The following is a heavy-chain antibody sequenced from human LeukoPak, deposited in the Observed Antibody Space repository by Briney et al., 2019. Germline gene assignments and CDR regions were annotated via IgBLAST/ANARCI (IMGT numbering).Heavy chain of an antibody. V-gene: IGHV3-23*01. CDR1: GFTFSSYG. CDR3: VTSWDYYDSSGYYSGYFDY. CDR2: ISGSGGST. J-gene: IGHJ4*02. D-gene: IGHD3-22*01. Sequence: GGSLRLSCAASGFTFSSYGMSWVRQAPGKGLEWVSAISGSGGSTYYADSVKGRFTISRDNSKNTLYLQMNSLRAEDTAVYYCVTSWDYYDSSGYYSGYFDYWGQGTLVTVSS.